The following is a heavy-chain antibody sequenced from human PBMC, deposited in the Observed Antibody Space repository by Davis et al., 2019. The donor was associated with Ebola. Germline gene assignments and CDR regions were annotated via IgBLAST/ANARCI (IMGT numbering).Heavy chain of an antibody. V-gene: IGHV4-34*01. CDR3: ARQGWSGYSLRHWLDP. CDR2: IHPSGST. CDR1: GGSFSGYY. J-gene: IGHJ5*02. Sequence: SETLSLTCAVYGGSFSGYYWSRIRQPPGKGLEWIGEIHPSGSTDYNPSLKSRVTISVDTSKNQFSLKLRSVTAADTAVYYCARQGWSGYSLRHWLDPWGRGTLVTVSS. D-gene: IGHD3-3*01.